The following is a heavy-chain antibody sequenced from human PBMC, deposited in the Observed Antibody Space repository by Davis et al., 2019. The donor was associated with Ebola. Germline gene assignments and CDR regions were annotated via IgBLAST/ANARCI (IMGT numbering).Heavy chain of an antibody. V-gene: IGHV3-23*01. CDR1: GFTFSSYA. Sequence: GESLKISCAASGFTFSSYAMTWVRQAPGKGLEWVSTISGSTGNTHYADSVKGRFTISRDNSKNTLYVQMDSLRAEDTAVYYCAKKGSGSWYPEFWGQGTLVPVSS. CDR2: ISGSTGNT. J-gene: IGHJ4*02. CDR3: AKKGSGSWYPEF. D-gene: IGHD6-13*01.